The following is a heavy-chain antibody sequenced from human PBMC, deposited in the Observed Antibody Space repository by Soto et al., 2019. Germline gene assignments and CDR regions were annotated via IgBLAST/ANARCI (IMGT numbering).Heavy chain of an antibody. CDR2: INPSGGST. CDR1: GYTFTTYY. CDR3: ARGYYRSDY. D-gene: IGHD2-21*01. J-gene: IGHJ4*02. V-gene: IGHV1-46*01. Sequence: QVQLVQSGAEVKEPGASVKVSCKASGYTFTTYYIHWVRQAPGQGLEWMGIINPSGGSTVYSHHFQGRVTMTRDTSTITVYMELSSLRSEDTAVYYCARGYYRSDYWGQGTLIAVSS.